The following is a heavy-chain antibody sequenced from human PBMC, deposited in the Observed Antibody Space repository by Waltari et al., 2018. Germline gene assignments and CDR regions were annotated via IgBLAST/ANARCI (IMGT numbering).Heavy chain of an antibody. CDR1: GYTFTDYY. V-gene: IGHV1-69-2*01. Sequence: EVQLVQSGAEVKKPGATVKISCKVSGYTFTDYYMHWVQQAPGKGLECMGLVEPEEGETDSAEEFTGAVTITADTSTDTAYMELSSLRAEDTAVYYCATEGSSSGVDYWGQGTLVTVSS. CDR2: VEPEEGET. CDR3: ATEGSSSGVDY. J-gene: IGHJ4*02. D-gene: IGHD6-6*01.